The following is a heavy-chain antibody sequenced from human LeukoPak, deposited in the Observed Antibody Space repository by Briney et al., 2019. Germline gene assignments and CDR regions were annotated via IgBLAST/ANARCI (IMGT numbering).Heavy chain of an antibody. CDR3: ARDQSDRINYYDSSGSRTYYYYYYMDV. J-gene: IGHJ6*03. V-gene: IGHV3-21*04. D-gene: IGHD3-22*01. CDR2: ITSSSSYI. Sequence: GGSLRLSCAASGFTFTSYNVNWVRQAPGKGLEWVSSITSSSSYIYYAGSVKGRFTISRDNAKNSLYLQMNSLRAEDTAVYYCARDQSDRINYYDSSGSRTYYYYYYMDVWGKGTTVTISS. CDR1: GFTFTSYN.